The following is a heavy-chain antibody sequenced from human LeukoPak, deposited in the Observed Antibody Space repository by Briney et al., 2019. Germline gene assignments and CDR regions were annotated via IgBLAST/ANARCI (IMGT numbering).Heavy chain of an antibody. CDR3: ARGPTQTYFYDSSGEYYFDY. Sequence: GGSLRLSCAASGFTFSSYAMSWVRQAPGKGLEWVSAISGSGGSTYYADSVKGRFTISRENGKNSLYLQMNSLRAGDTAVYYCARGPTQTYFYDSSGEYYFDYWGQGTLVTVSS. CDR2: ISGSGGST. V-gene: IGHV3-23*01. J-gene: IGHJ4*02. CDR1: GFTFSSYA. D-gene: IGHD3-22*01.